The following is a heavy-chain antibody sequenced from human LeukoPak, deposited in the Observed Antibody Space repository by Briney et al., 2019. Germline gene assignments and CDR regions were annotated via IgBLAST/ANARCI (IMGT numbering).Heavy chain of an antibody. V-gene: IGHV1-3*01. CDR2: INVGKGNT. CDR1: GYTFTSYA. J-gene: IGHJ4*02. CDR3: ARSDYGGNPDY. Sequence: ASVTVSCKASGYTFTSYAMHWVRQAPGQGLECMGWINVGKGNTKYSQKFQGRVTITRDTSASTAYMELGSLRSEDTAVYYCARSDYGGNPDYWGQGTLVTVSS. D-gene: IGHD4-23*01.